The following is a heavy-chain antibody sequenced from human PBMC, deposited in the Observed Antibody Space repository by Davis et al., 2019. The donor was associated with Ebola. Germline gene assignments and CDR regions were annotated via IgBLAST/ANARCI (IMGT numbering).Heavy chain of an antibody. J-gene: IGHJ4*02. CDR2: IYYSGST. Sequence: PSATLSLTCTVSGGSISSYYWSWIRQPPGKGLEWIGYIYYSGSTNYNPSLKSRVTISVDTSKNQFSLRLTSVTAADTAVYYCARGETYYYGSGSYAFDYWGQGTLVTVSS. CDR1: GGSISSYY. V-gene: IGHV4-59*08. CDR3: ARGETYYYGSGSYAFDY. D-gene: IGHD3-10*01.